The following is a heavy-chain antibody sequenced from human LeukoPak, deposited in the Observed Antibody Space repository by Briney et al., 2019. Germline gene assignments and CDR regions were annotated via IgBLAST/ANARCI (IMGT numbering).Heavy chain of an antibody. J-gene: IGHJ4*02. CDR3: ARVVPTVAPLYWFDY. CDR1: GGSISSGSYY. CDR2: IYYSGST. Sequence: PSETLSLTCTVSGGSISSGSYYWGWIRQPPGKGLEWIGSIYYSGSTYYSPSPKSRVTISVDTSKNKLRSVTAADTAVYYCARVVPTVAPLYWFDYWGQGILVTVSS. V-gene: IGHV4-39*02. D-gene: IGHD4-23*01.